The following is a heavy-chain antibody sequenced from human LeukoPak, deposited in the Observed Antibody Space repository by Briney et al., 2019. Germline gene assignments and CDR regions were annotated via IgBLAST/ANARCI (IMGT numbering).Heavy chain of an antibody. CDR3: AHRRRGFWSGYYILRGFDY. Sequence: SGPTLVNPTQTLTLTCTFSGFSLSTSGVGVGWIRQPPGKALEWLALIYWNDDKRYSPSLKSRPTITKDTSKNQVVLTMTNMDPVDTATYYCAHRRRGFWSGYYILRGFDYWGQGTLVTVSS. CDR1: GFSLSTSGVG. J-gene: IGHJ4*02. CDR2: IYWNDDK. D-gene: IGHD3-3*01. V-gene: IGHV2-5*01.